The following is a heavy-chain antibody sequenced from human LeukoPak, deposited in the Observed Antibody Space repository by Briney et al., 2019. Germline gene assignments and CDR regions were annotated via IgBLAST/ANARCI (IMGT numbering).Heavy chain of an antibody. CDR2: ISGSGRNT. J-gene: IGHJ3*02. CDR3: HITMIVVANDAFDI. V-gene: IGHV3-23*01. D-gene: IGHD3-22*01. CDR1: GLTFSSYD. Sequence: GGSLRLSCAASGLTFSSYDMDWIRQAPGKGLQWVSGISGSGRNTYYADSVKGRFTISRDNSKNMLYLQMNSLRAEDTAVYYCHITMIVVANDAFDIWGQGTMVTVSS.